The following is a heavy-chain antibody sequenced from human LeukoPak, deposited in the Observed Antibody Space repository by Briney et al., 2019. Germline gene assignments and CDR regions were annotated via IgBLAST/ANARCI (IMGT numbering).Heavy chain of an antibody. D-gene: IGHD3-22*01. V-gene: IGHV4-39*01. CDR1: GDSISSSTYY. CDR3: ARQSGNYYDSSGYPYFDY. J-gene: IGHJ4*02. CDR2: IYYNGRT. Sequence: SETLSLTCTVSGDSISSSTYYWGWIRQPPGKGLEWIGSIYYNGRTYYSPSLKSRVTISIDTSKNQFSLKLSSVTAADTAVYYCARQSGNYYDSSGYPYFDYWGQGTLVTVSS.